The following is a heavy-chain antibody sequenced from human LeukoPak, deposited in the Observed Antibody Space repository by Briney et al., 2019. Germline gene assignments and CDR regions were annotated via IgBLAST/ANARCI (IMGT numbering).Heavy chain of an antibody. CDR1: GFTFSHYG. Sequence: GGSLRLSCAASGFTFSHYGMHWVRQAPGKGLEGGTFIRLDGSNKYYTDSVKGRFTISRDNSKNTLYLQMNSLRPEDTAMYYCAKETPLPGDWNDVGPYFDCWGQGTLVTVSS. CDR3: AKETPLPGDWNDVGPYFDC. J-gene: IGHJ4*02. D-gene: IGHD1-1*01. CDR2: IRLDGSNK. V-gene: IGHV3-30*02.